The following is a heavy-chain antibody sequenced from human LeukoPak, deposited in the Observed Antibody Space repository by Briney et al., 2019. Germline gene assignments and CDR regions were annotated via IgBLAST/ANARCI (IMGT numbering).Heavy chain of an antibody. J-gene: IGHJ3*02. V-gene: IGHV1-46*01. CDR1: GYTFTSYY. CDR2: INPTGGST. Sequence: ASVKVSCKASGYTFTSYYMHWVRQAPGQGLEWMGIINPTGGSTNYAQKFQGRVTITAGESTSTAYMELSSLRSEDTAVYYCALEARLYYYDSSGYTRAFDIWGQGTMVTVSS. D-gene: IGHD3-22*01. CDR3: ALEARLYYYDSSGYTRAFDI.